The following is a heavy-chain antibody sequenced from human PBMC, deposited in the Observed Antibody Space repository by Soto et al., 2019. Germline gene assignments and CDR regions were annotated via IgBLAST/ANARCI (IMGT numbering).Heavy chain of an antibody. J-gene: IGHJ6*02. D-gene: IGHD2-2*01. CDR1: GYTFTGYY. Sequence: QVQLVQSGAEVKKPGASVKVSCKASGYTFTGYYMHWVRQAPGQGLEWMGWINPNSGGTNYAQKFQGWVTMTRDTSISTAYMELSRLRSDETAVYYCAILGGRWLPARGSYYYGMDVWGQGTTVTVSS. CDR2: INPNSGGT. V-gene: IGHV1-2*04. CDR3: AILGGRWLPARGSYYYGMDV.